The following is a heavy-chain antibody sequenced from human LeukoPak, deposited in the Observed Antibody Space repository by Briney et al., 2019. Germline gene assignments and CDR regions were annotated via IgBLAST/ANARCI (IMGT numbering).Heavy chain of an antibody. Sequence: GASVKVSCKASGYTFTGYYMHWVRQAPGQGLEWMGWINPNSGGTNYAQKFQGRVTMTRDTSISTAYMELSRLRSDDTAVYYCASSYCDSSGYFEAFDIWGQGTMVTVSS. CDR1: GYTFTGYY. CDR3: ASSYCDSSGYFEAFDI. CDR2: INPNSGGT. D-gene: IGHD3-22*01. V-gene: IGHV1-2*02. J-gene: IGHJ3*02.